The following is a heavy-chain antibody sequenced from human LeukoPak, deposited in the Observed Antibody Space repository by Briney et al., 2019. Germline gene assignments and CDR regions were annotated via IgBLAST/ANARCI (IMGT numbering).Heavy chain of an antibody. Sequence: SVKVSCKASGGTFSSYAISWVRQAPGQGLEWMGGIIPIFDTANYAQKFQGRVTITADESTSTAYMELSSLRSEDTAVYYCAREPSITMIATWRAFDIWGQGTMVTVSS. CDR1: GGTFSSYA. V-gene: IGHV1-69*01. CDR2: IIPIFDTA. D-gene: IGHD3-22*01. CDR3: AREPSITMIATWRAFDI. J-gene: IGHJ3*02.